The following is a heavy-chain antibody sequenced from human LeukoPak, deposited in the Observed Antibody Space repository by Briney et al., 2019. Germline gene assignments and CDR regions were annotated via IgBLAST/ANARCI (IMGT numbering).Heavy chain of an antibody. CDR1: GGSISNYY. Sequence: PSETLSLTCTVFGGSISNYYWSWIRQPPGKGLEWIGYIYYSGTTNYNPSLKSRVTMSIDTSKNQFSLKLRSVTAADTAVYYCARSAYSSGFYYFDFWGQGALVTVSS. J-gene: IGHJ4*02. D-gene: IGHD3-22*01. V-gene: IGHV4-59*08. CDR3: ARSAYSSGFYYFDF. CDR2: IYYSGTT.